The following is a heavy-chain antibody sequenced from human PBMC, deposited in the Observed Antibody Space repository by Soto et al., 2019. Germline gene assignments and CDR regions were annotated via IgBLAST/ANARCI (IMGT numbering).Heavy chain of an antibody. CDR2: IIPIFGTA. CDR3: ARARRDYYDSSGYYKTEAFDI. Sequence: QVQLVQSGAEVKKPGSSVKVSCKASGGTFSSYAISWVRQAPGQGLEWMGGIIPIFGTANYAQKFQGRVTITADESTSTAYMELSSLRSEDTAVYYCARARRDYYDSSGYYKTEAFDIWGQGTMVTVSS. CDR1: GGTFSSYA. D-gene: IGHD3-22*01. J-gene: IGHJ3*02. V-gene: IGHV1-69*01.